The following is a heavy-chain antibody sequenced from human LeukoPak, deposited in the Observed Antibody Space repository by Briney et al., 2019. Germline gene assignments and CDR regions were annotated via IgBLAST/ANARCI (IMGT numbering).Heavy chain of an antibody. CDR3: ARDMGSTMVRGPLGWFDP. J-gene: IGHJ5*02. V-gene: IGHV1-69*13. D-gene: IGHD3-10*01. CDR1: GGTFSSYA. Sequence: GASVKVSCKASGGTFSSYAISWVRQAPGQGLEWMGGIIPIFGTANYAQKFQGRVTITADESTSTAYMELSSLRSEDTAVYYCARDMGSTMVRGPLGWFDPWGQGTLVTVSS. CDR2: IIPIFGTA.